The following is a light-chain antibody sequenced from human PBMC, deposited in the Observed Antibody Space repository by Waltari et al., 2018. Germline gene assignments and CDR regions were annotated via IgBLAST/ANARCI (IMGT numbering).Light chain of an antibody. CDR2: RNN. CDR1: SSNIGSNS. CDR3: AAWDDSLSGRV. Sequence: QSVLTQRPSASGTPGQRVTISCSGSSSNIGSNSVYWYQQLPGTAPTLLIYRNNQRPSGVPDRFSGSKSGTSASLAISGLRSEDEADYYCAAWDDSLSGRVFGGGTKLTVL. V-gene: IGLV1-47*01. J-gene: IGLJ3*02.